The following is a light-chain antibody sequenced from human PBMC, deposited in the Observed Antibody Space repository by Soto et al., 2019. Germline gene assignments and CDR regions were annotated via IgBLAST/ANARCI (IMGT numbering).Light chain of an antibody. Sequence: QSALTQPRSVSGSPGQSVTISCTGTSSDVGGYNYVSWYQQHPGKAPKLMIYDVSKRPSGVPDRFSGSKSGNTASLTISGLQAEDEADYYCCSYAGSYTHVFGPGTKLNVL. CDR3: CSYAGSYTHV. V-gene: IGLV2-11*01. J-gene: IGLJ1*01. CDR2: DVS. CDR1: SSDVGGYNY.